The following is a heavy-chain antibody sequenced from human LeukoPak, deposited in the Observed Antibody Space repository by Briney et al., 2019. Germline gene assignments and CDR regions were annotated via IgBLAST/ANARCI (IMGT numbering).Heavy chain of an antibody. CDR1: GGSISSSSYY. Sequence: SETLSLTCTVSGGSISSSSYYWGWIRQPPGKGLEWIGSIYYSGSTYYNPSLKRRVTISVDTSKNQYSLKLSSATAADTAVYYCARWEKLEPGYFDYWRQGTLVSVPS. D-gene: IGHD1-1*01. V-gene: IGHV4-39*01. CDR2: IYYSGST. CDR3: ARWEKLEPGYFDY. J-gene: IGHJ4*02.